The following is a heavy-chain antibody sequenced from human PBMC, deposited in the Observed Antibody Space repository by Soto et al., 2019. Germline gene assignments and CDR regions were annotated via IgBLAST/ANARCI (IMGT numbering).Heavy chain of an antibody. V-gene: IGHV1-69*06. CDR1: GGTFSSYA. D-gene: IGHD5-18*01. CDR3: ATTPGYSYGPPRV. CDR2: IIPIFGTA. Sequence: SVKVSCKASGGTFSSYAISWVRQAPGQGLEWMGGIIPIFGTANYAQKFQGRVTIAADKSTSTAYMELSSLRSEDTAVYYCATTPGYSYGPPRVWGQGTTVTVSS. J-gene: IGHJ6*02.